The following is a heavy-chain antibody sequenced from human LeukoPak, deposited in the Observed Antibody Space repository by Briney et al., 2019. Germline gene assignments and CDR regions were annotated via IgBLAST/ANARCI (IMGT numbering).Heavy chain of an antibody. CDR2: INPSCGST. CDR1: GYTFTSYY. CDR3: ARDLRELPSKYYFDY. J-gene: IGHJ4*02. Sequence: ASAKVSCKASGYTFTSYYMHWVRQAPGQGLEWMGIINPSCGSTSYAQKFQGRVTMTRDTSTSTVYMELSSLRSGDTAVYYCARDLRELPSKYYFDYWGQGTLVTVSS. D-gene: IGHD1-26*01. V-gene: IGHV1-46*01.